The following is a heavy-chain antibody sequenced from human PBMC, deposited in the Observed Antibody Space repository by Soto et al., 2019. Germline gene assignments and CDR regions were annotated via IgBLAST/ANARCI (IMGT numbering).Heavy chain of an antibody. CDR1: DFPFSSYS. CDR2: ISYDGNRI. D-gene: IGHD2-21*02. CDR3: ARGLVVTAKGWFDL. Sequence: QVQLVQSGGGVIQPGGSLRLTCAASDFPFSSYSMNWVRQAPGKGLEWVAVISYDGNRIYYADSVKGLFTISRDNAKNTMFLQMSGMRPEDTAVYYCARGLVVTAKGWFDLLGQGTQVTVS. V-gene: IGHV3-30-3*02. J-gene: IGHJ5*02.